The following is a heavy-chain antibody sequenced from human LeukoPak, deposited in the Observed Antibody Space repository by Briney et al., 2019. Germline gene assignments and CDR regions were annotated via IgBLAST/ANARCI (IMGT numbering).Heavy chain of an antibody. D-gene: IGHD3-22*01. Sequence: PGGSLRLSCAVSGFTFEDYAMHWVRQAPGKGLEWVSGISWNSGSIGYADSVKGRFTISRDNAKNSLYLQMNSLRAEDTALYYCAKVTRDSSGYYYESSGFDYWGQGTLVTVSS. CDR3: AKVTRDSSGYYYESSGFDY. CDR2: ISWNSGSI. V-gene: IGHV3-9*01. J-gene: IGHJ4*02. CDR1: GFTFEDYA.